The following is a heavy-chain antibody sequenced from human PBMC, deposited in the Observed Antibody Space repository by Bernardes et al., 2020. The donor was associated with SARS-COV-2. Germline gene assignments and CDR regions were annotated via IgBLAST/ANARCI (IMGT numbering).Heavy chain of an antibody. Sequence: LSLSCAASGFTINAYALNWVRQAPGKGLEWVSGISWNSSSIGYADSVKGRFTISRDNAKNYLYLQMNSLRTEDTALYYCAKGGSAAPGTSADYWGQGTLVTVYS. D-gene: IGHD6-13*01. CDR2: ISWNSSSI. CDR3: AKGGSAAPGTSADY. CDR1: GFTINAYA. J-gene: IGHJ4*02. V-gene: IGHV3-9*01.